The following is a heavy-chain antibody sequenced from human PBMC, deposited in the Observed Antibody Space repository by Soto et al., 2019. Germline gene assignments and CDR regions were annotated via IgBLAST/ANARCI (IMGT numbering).Heavy chain of an antibody. CDR3: VKDLVPSYYGAINYGMDV. V-gene: IGHV3-23*01. Sequence: EVELLESGGGLVQPGGSLRLSCAASGFPLSSYAMTWVRQAPGKGLEWVSGVSGSGVNSYYADSVKGRFTISRDESKNSLYMQMNSLRDEDTAVYYCVKDLVPSYYGAINYGMDVWGQGTTVTVSS. CDR1: GFPLSSYA. J-gene: IGHJ6*02. CDR2: VSGSGVNS. D-gene: IGHD1-26*01.